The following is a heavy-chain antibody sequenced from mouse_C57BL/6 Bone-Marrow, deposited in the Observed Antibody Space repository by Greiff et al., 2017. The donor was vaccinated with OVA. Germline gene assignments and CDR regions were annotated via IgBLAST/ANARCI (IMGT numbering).Heavy chain of an antibody. Sequence: VQLQQPGAELVRPGTSVKLSCKASGYTFTSYWMHWVKQRPGQGLEWIGVIDPSDSYTNYNQKFKGKATLTVDTSSSTAYMQLSSLTSEDSAVYYCARAGLRYFDDWGKGTTLTVSS. CDR1: GYTFTSYW. D-gene: IGHD2-4*01. CDR2: IDPSDSYT. CDR3: ARAGLRYFDD. J-gene: IGHJ2*01. V-gene: IGHV1-59*01.